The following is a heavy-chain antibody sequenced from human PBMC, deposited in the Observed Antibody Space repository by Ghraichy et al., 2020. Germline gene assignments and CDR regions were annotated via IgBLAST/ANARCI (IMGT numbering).Heavy chain of an antibody. Sequence: SETLSLTCTVSGGSISSYYWSWVRQPPGKGLEWIGYIYYSGSTNYHPSLKSRVTISVDTSKNQFSLKLSSVTAADTAVYYCARDSPGWFGELLFDYWGQGTLVTVSS. CDR1: GGSISSYY. CDR3: ARDSPGWFGELLFDY. CDR2: IYYSGST. V-gene: IGHV4-59*01. D-gene: IGHD3-10*01. J-gene: IGHJ4*02.